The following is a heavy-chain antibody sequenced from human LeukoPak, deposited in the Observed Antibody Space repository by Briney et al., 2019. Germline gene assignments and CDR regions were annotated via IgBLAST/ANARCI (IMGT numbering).Heavy chain of an antibody. CDR2: IYYSGST. CDR3: ARPAIRGRRTPFDI. Sequence: SETLSLTCTVSGGSISSSSYYWGWIRQPPGKGLEWIGSIYYSGSTYYNPSLKSRVTISVDTSKNQFSLKLSSVTAADTAMYYCARPAIRGRRTPFDIWGQGTMVTVSS. D-gene: IGHD1-14*01. CDR1: GGSISSSSYY. V-gene: IGHV4-39*01. J-gene: IGHJ3*02.